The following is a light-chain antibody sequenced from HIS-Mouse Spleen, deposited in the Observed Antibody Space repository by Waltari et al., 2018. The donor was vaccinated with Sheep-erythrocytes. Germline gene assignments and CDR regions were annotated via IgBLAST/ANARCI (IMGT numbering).Light chain of an antibody. Sequence: QSALTQPPSASGSPGQSVTISCTGTSSDVGGSNYVSWYQHHPGKAPKPRIYEVSKRPSGVPDRFSGSKSGNTASLTVSGLQAEDEADYYCSSYAGSNNWVFGGGTKLTVL. J-gene: IGLJ3*02. CDR3: SSYAGSNNWV. CDR2: EVS. CDR1: SSDVGGSNY. V-gene: IGLV2-8*01.